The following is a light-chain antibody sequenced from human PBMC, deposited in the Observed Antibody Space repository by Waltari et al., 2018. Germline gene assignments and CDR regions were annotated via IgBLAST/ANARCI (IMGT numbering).Light chain of an antibody. CDR3: QQYDNLPLT. V-gene: IGKV1-33*01. J-gene: IGKJ4*01. CDR2: DAS. CDR1: QDISNY. Sequence: DIQMTQSPSSLSASVGDRVTITCQASQDISNYLNWYQQKPGKAPKLLIYDASNLKTGVPSRFSRSGSGTDFTFTISSLQPEDIATYYCQQYDNLPLTFGGGTKVEIK.